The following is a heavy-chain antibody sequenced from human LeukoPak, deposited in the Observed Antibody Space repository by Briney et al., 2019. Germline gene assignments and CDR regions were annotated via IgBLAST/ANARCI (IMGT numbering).Heavy chain of an antibody. D-gene: IGHD6-19*01. J-gene: IGHJ4*02. CDR2: IKQDGSEK. CDR3: ARDRGQWLGEFDY. V-gene: IGHV3-7*01. Sequence: PGGSLRLSCAASGFTFSSYWMSWVRQAPGKGLEWVANIKQDGSEKYYVDSVKGRFTISGDNAKNSLYLQMNSLRAEDTAVYYCARDRGQWLGEFDYWGQGTLVTVSS. CDR1: GFTFSSYW.